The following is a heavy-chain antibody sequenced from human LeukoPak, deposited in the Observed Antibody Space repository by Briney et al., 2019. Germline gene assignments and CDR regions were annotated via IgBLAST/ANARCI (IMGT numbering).Heavy chain of an antibody. V-gene: IGHV3-21*01. J-gene: IGHJ3*02. CDR2: ISTSSSYI. CDR1: GFRFSNYD. D-gene: IGHD2-2*01. CDR3: ARARKGPSGNGYASDAFDI. Sequence: GGSLRLSCAVSGFRFSNYDMNWVRQAPGKGLEWVSFISTSSSYIYFADSVKGRFTISRDNAKNSLYLQLSSLRAEDTAVYYCARARKGPSGNGYASDAFDIWGQGTVVTVSS.